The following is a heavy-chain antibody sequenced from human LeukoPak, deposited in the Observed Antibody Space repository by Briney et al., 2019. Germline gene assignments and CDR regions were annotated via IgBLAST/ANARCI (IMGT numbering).Heavy chain of an antibody. CDR2: ISAYNGNT. Sequence: ASVKVSCKASGYTFTSYGISWVRQAPGQGLEWMGWISAYNGNTNYAQKLQGRVTMTTDTSTSTAYMELRSLRSDDTAVYYCARQDSGVATDAFDIWGQGTMVTVSS. V-gene: IGHV1-18*01. D-gene: IGHD5-12*01. CDR1: GYTFTSYG. CDR3: ARQDSGVATDAFDI. J-gene: IGHJ3*02.